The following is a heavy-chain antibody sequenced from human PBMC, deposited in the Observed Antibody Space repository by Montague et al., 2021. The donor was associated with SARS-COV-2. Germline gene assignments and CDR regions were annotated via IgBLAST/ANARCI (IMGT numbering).Heavy chain of an antibody. D-gene: IGHD2-21*02. V-gene: IGHV4-59*01. Sequence: SETLSLTCTVPGGFISSSYWSWIRQPPGKGLEWIGYIYHSGNTNYNPSLKSRVTISIDTSMNQFPLSLSFMTAADTAVYFCARDLLPPRTAIKTNFFGLDVWGQGTTVIVSS. CDR1: GGFISSSY. CDR2: IYHSGNT. J-gene: IGHJ6*02. CDR3: ARDLLPPRTAIKTNFFGLDV.